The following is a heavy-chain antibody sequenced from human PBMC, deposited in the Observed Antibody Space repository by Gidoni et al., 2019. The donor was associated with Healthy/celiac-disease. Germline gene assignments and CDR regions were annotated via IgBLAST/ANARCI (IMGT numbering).Heavy chain of an antibody. CDR1: GFTVSSNY. Sequence: EVQLVETGGGLIQPGGSLRLSCAASGFTVSSNYMSWVRQAPGKGLEWVSVIYSGGSTYYADSVKGRFTISRDNSKNTLYLQMNSLRAEDTAVYYCARDSRKYQPQKRYYYYYMDVWGKGTTVTVSS. V-gene: IGHV3-53*02. CDR3: ARDSRKYQPQKRYYYYYMDV. D-gene: IGHD2-2*01. CDR2: IYSGGST. J-gene: IGHJ6*03.